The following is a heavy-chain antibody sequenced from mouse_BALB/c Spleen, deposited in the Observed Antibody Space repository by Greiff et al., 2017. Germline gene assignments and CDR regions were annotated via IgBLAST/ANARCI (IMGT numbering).Heavy chain of an antibody. Sequence: QVQLQQSGAELVRPGTSVKVSCKASGYAFTNYSIEWVKQRPGQGLEWIGVINPGSGGTNYNEKFKGKATLTADKSSSTAYMQLSSLTSDDSAVYFCARGGYAMDYWGQGTSVTVSS. J-gene: IGHJ4*01. CDR1: GYAFTNYS. CDR2: INPGSGGT. V-gene: IGHV1-54*01. CDR3: ARGGYAMDY.